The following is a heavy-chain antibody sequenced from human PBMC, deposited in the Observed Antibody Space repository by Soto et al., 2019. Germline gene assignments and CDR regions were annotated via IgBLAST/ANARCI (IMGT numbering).Heavy chain of an antibody. CDR3: ARSDREQAAFLEWSRYNWFDP. CDR2: IIPIFGTA. V-gene: IGHV1-69*13. J-gene: IGHJ5*02. Sequence: SVKVSCKASGGTFSSYAISWVRQAPGQGLEWMGGIIPIFGTANYAQKFQGRVTITADESTSTAYMELSSLRSEDTAVYYCARSDREQAAFLEWSRYNWFDPWGQATLVTVSS. D-gene: IGHD3-3*02. CDR1: GGTFSSYA.